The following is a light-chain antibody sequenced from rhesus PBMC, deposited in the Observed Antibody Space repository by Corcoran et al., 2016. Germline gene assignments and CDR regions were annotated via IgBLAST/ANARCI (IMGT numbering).Light chain of an antibody. Sequence: DIQMTQSPSALSASVGDRVTISCRASQNIYSSLAWYQQKPGKAPNLLIYAASSLQTGIPSRFSGRGSGTNFTLTISSLQPEDSATYYCQHYYDKPYNFGQGTKVEFK. CDR3: QHYYDKPYN. CDR2: AAS. J-gene: IGKJ2*01. CDR1: QNIYSS. V-gene: IGKV1S8*01.